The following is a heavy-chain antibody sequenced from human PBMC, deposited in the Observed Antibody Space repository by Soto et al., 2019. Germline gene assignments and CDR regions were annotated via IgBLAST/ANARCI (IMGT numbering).Heavy chain of an antibody. D-gene: IGHD6-6*01. V-gene: IGHV1-3*01. J-gene: IGHJ6*03. Sequence: ASVKVSCKASGYTFTSYAMHWVRQAPGQRLEWMGWINAGNGNTKYSQKFQGRVTITRDTSASTAYMELSSLRSEDTAVYYCARDMSSSSSYYYYYYMDVWGEGTTVTVSS. CDR1: GYTFTSYA. CDR2: INAGNGNT. CDR3: ARDMSSSSSYYYYYYMDV.